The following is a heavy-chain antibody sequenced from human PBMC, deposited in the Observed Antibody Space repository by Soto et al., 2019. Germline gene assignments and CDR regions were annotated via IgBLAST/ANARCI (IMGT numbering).Heavy chain of an antibody. Sequence: PSETLSLTCAVSGGSVRSGSYYWTWIRQPPAKGLEWIGYIYQSGTTNYNASLKSRVTISIDTSKNQFFLKLNSVTAADTAVYYCARDSSGRHDYWGQGTLVTVSS. CDR2: IYQSGTT. J-gene: IGHJ4*02. V-gene: IGHV4-61*01. CDR1: GGSVRSGSYY. CDR3: ARDSSGRHDY. D-gene: IGHD3-22*01.